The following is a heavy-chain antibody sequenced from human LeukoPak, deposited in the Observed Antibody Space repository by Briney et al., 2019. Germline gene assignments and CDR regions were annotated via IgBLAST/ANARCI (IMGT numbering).Heavy chain of an antibody. CDR1: GFTFSSYE. CDR3: ARVGYSYGYYYYYGMDV. Sequence: QPGGSLRLSCAASGFTFSSYEMNWVRQAPGKGLEWVSYISSSGSTIYYADSVKGRFTISRDNAKNSLYLQMNSLRAEGTAVYYCARVGYSYGYYYYYGMDVWGKGTTVTVSS. D-gene: IGHD5-18*01. V-gene: IGHV3-48*03. CDR2: ISSSGSTI. J-gene: IGHJ6*04.